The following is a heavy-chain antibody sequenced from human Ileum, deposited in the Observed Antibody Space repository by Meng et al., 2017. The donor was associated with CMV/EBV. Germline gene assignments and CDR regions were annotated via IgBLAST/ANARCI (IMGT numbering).Heavy chain of an antibody. CDR1: GFSLASPAEG. Sequence: SGFSLASPAEGVGWIRQPPGKALEWIALLYWDGDRRLRPSLRNRLTITKDTSKNQVVLTLTNMDPADTGTYYCAHRPTTVSFYWYFDVWGRGTLVTVSS. CDR3: AHRPTTVSFYWYFDV. V-gene: IGHV2-5*02. D-gene: IGHD4-17*01. J-gene: IGHJ2*01. CDR2: LYWDGDR.